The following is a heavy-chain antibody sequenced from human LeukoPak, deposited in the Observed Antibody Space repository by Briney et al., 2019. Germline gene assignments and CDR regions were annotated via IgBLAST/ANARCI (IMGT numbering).Heavy chain of an antibody. CDR3: ARDLDNYWYFDL. V-gene: IGHV3-23*01. Sequence: PGGSLRLSCAVSGFTFSSYAMTWVRQVPGKGLEWVSAISGGGGNTYSADAVKGRFTISRDNSKSTLYLQMNSLTAEDTAVYYCARDLDNYWYFDLWGRGTRVTVSS. J-gene: IGHJ2*01. CDR2: ISGGGGNT. CDR1: GFTFSSYA.